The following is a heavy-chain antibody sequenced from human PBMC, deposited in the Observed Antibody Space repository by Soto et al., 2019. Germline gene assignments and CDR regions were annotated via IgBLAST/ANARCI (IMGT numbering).Heavy chain of an antibody. CDR3: ASAHTSSSYRYYGMDV. V-gene: IGHV3-21*01. J-gene: IGHJ6*02. Sequence: GGSLRLSCAASEFTFSSYTMNWVRQAPGKGLEWVSSISSSSSYIYYADSVKGRFSISRDNAKNSLYMQMNSLRAEDTGVYYCASAHTSSSYRYYGMDVWGQGTTVPVPS. CDR2: ISSSSSYI. D-gene: IGHD2-15*01. CDR1: EFTFSSYT.